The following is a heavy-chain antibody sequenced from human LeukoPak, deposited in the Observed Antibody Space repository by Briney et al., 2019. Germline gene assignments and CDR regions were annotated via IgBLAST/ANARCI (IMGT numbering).Heavy chain of an antibody. CDR2: MNPNSGDT. V-gene: IGHV1-8*01. Sequence: ASVKVSCKASGYTFTSYDINWVRQATGQGLEWMGWMNPNSGDTGYVQKFQGRVTMTRDTSISTAYMELSSLRSEDTAVYYCARDFERNFDWLLYTHAFVIWGQGTMVTVSS. D-gene: IGHD3-9*01. CDR1: GYTFTSYD. CDR3: ARDFERNFDWLLYTHAFVI. J-gene: IGHJ3*02.